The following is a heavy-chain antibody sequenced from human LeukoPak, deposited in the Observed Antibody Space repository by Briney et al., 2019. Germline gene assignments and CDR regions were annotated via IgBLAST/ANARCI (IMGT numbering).Heavy chain of an antibody. V-gene: IGHV4-39*07. CDR2: MYSSGST. CDR1: GGSISSSSYY. Sequence: SETLSLTCTVSGGSISSSSYYWGWIRQPPGKGLEWIGSMYSSGSTYYNPSLKSRVTISVDTSKNQFSLKLSSVTAADTAVYYCARGRVGYDYVWGSYRSYYFDYWGQGTLVTVSS. CDR3: ARGRVGYDYVWGSYRSYYFDY. J-gene: IGHJ4*02. D-gene: IGHD3-16*02.